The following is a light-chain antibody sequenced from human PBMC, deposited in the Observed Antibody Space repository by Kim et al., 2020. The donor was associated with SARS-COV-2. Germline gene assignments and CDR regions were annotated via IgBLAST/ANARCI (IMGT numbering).Light chain of an antibody. CDR1: QGIGSW. V-gene: IGKV1-12*01. CDR2: AAS. CDR3: QRADSFPLG. Sequence: ESVRDGVTMPCRASQGIGSWLAWYQQKPGKAPKLLISAASSLQSGVPSRFSGSGSGTDFTLTISSLQPEDFASYYCQRADSFPLGFGGGTKVDIK. J-gene: IGKJ4*01.